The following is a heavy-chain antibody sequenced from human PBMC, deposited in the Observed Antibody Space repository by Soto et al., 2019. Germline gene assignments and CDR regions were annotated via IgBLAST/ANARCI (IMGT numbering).Heavy chain of an antibody. Sequence: ESGGGLVQPGGSLRLSCAASGFTFGNYAMIWVRQAPGKGLEWVSTISGGGDDTFYADSVRGRFTISRENSRNTVYLQMNSLRAEDTAVYYCAKKGLGSLATYCSTGDCHYAFDIWGQGTMVTVSS. CDR1: GFTFGNYA. D-gene: IGHD2-15*01. CDR3: AKKGLGSLATYCSTGDCHYAFDI. J-gene: IGHJ3*02. CDR2: ISGGGDDT. V-gene: IGHV3-23*01.